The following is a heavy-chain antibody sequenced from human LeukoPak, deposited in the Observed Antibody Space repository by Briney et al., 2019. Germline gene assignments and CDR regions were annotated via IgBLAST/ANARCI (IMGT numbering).Heavy chain of an antibody. CDR3: ARESLGPEYDFWSGWTYYFDY. V-gene: IGHV3-74*01. J-gene: IGHJ4*02. Sequence: AGSLRLCCAASGFTSSKYWMHWVRQAPGKGLVWVSRINSDGSTTDYADSVKGRFTISRDNAKNTLYLQMNSLRVDDTAVYYCARESLGPEYDFWSGWTYYFDYWGQGTLVTVSS. D-gene: IGHD3-3*01. CDR1: GFTSSKYW. CDR2: INSDGSTT.